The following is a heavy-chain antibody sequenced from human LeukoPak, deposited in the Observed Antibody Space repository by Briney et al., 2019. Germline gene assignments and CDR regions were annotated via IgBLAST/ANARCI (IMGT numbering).Heavy chain of an antibody. CDR1: GFTVSSNY. Sequence: GGSLRLSCAASGFTVSSNYMSWVRQAPGKGLEWVSAISGGGDIAYYADSVKGRFTISRDNSKNTLYLQMSSLRAEDTAVYYCPRKYDSSGYYDHWGQGILVSVSS. V-gene: IGHV3-23*01. J-gene: IGHJ4*02. CDR2: ISGGGDIA. CDR3: PRKYDSSGYYDH. D-gene: IGHD3-22*01.